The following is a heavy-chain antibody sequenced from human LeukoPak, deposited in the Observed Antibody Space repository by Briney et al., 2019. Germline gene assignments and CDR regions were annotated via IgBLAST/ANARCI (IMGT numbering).Heavy chain of an antibody. Sequence: PGASLRLSCAASGFTFSNYAMSWVRQAPGKGLEWVSAITGSGGNTYYADSVKGRFTISRDNSKNTVFLQMNSLRAEDTAVYYCAKWGDYDVLTGYYVSDYWGQGTLVTASS. V-gene: IGHV3-23*01. CDR3: AKWGDYDVLTGYYVSDY. CDR2: ITGSGGNT. J-gene: IGHJ4*02. D-gene: IGHD3-9*01. CDR1: GFTFSNYA.